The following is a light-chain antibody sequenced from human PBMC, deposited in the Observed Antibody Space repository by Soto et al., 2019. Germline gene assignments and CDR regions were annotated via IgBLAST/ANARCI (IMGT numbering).Light chain of an antibody. Sequence: EIVMTQSPATLYVSPGERATLSCRASQSVSSNLAWYQQKPGQAPRLLIYGASTRATGIPARFSGSGSGTEFTLTISSLQSEDFAVYYCQLYNNWPPYTFGQGIKLEIK. CDR2: GAS. V-gene: IGKV3-15*01. J-gene: IGKJ2*01. CDR3: QLYNNWPPYT. CDR1: QSVSSN.